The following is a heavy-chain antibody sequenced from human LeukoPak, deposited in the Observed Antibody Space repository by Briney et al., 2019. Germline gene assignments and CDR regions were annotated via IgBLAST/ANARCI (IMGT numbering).Heavy chain of an antibody. J-gene: IGHJ5*02. CDR2: ISSSSSTI. Sequence: GGSLRLSCAASGFTFSSYSMSWVRQAPGKGLEWVSYISSSSSTIYYADSVKGRFTISRDNAKNSLYLQMNSLRDEDTAVYYCARASVRGVIIRGYNWFDPWGQGTLVTVSS. CDR1: GFTFSSYS. CDR3: ARASVRGVIIRGYNWFDP. D-gene: IGHD3-10*01. V-gene: IGHV3-48*02.